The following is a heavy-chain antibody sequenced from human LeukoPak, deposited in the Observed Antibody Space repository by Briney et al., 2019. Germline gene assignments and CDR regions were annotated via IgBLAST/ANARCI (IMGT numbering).Heavy chain of an antibody. CDR2: ISSSSSYI. D-gene: IGHD3-10*01. CDR1: GFTFSIYS. Sequence: GGSLRLSCAASGFTFSIYSMNWVRQAPGKGLEWVSSISSSSSYIYYADSVKGRFTISRDNAKNSLYLQMNSLRAEDTAVYYCARDRVTMVRGVFDYWGQGTLVTVSS. CDR3: ARDRVTMVRGVFDY. V-gene: IGHV3-21*01. J-gene: IGHJ4*02.